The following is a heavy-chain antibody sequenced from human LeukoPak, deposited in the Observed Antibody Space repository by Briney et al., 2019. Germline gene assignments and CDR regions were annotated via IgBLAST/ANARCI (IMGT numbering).Heavy chain of an antibody. CDR3: AGFTFFRGVITFDY. CDR1: GYSLSSGYY. J-gene: IGHJ4*02. CDR2: VDHSGGT. V-gene: IGHV4-38-2*02. Sequence: PSETLSLTCTVSGYSLSSGYYWGWIRQPPGKGLEWIGSVDHSGGTYYSPSLRSRVSISVDTSKNQFSLKLSSVTAADTAVYSCAGFTFFRGVITFDYWGQGTLVTVSS. D-gene: IGHD3-10*01.